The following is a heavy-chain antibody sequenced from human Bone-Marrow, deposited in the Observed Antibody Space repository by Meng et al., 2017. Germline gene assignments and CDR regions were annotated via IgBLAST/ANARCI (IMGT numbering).Heavy chain of an antibody. CDR1: GGSIISINW. V-gene: IGHV4-4*02. J-gene: IGHJ4*02. D-gene: IGHD3-10*01. Sequence: VQLQESGPGLGKPSGTLSLTCAVSGGSIISINWWTWVRQPPGKGLEWIGEIFHTGNTNFHPSLKSRVTISVDKSKNQFSLKLNSVTAADTAVYYCARVDWSGGNPIDSWGQGTLVTVAS. CDR3: ARVDWSGGNPIDS. CDR2: IFHTGNT.